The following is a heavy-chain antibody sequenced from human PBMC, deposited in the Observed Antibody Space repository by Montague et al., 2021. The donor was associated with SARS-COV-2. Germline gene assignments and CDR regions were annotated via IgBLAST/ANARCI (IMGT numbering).Heavy chain of an antibody. CDR2: LSSSGST. Sequence: SETLSLTCIVSGESIDRDTYHWGWIRQSPGKGLEWIGSLSSSGSTYYNPSLRGRVTISMDTSKNHFSLKVNSVTATDTAVYFCARPGSVSGWFYFDDWGQGTLVSVSS. V-gene: IGHV4-39*02. CDR1: GESIDRDTYH. J-gene: IGHJ4*02. D-gene: IGHD6-19*01. CDR3: ARPGSVSGWFYFDD.